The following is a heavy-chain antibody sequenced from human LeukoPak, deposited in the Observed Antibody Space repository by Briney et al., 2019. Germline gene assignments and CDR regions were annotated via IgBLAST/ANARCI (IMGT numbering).Heavy chain of an antibody. V-gene: IGHV4-39*07. CDR3: ARVTYYDSSGYYFQH. D-gene: IGHD3-22*01. CDR2: IYHSGST. J-gene: IGHJ1*01. Sequence: SETLSLTCTVSGGSISSSNDYWGWIRQPPGKGLEWIGSIYHSGSTYYNPSLKSRVTISVDTSKNQFSLKLSSVTAADTAVYYCARVTYYDSSGYYFQHWGQGTLVTVSS. CDR1: GGSISSSNDY.